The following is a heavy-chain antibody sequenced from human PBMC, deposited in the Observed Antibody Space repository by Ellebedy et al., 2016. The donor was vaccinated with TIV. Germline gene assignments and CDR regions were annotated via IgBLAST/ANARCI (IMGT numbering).Heavy chain of an antibody. D-gene: IGHD3-16*01. CDR3: ARDAAGGKRFDF. J-gene: IGHJ4*02. Sequence: GESLKISCAASGFSFDSFWMTWVRQAPGKGLEWVASVNHGGGEKYYVDSVEGRFTISRDNARTSLYLQMTRLRAEDTAIYYCARDAAGGKRFDFWGQGTLLTVSS. CDR1: GFSFDSFW. CDR2: VNHGGGEK. V-gene: IGHV3-7*01.